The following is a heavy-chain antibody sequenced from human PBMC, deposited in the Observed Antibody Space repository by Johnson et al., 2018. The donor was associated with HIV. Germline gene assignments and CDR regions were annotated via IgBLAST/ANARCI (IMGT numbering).Heavy chain of an antibody. V-gene: IGHV3-23*04. CDR1: RFTFSDYY. J-gene: IGHJ3*02. Sequence: MLLVESGGGLVQPGGSLRLSCAASRFTFSDYYMSWVRQAPGKGLEWISAISSSGGSTYYADSVKGRFTISRDNSKNTLHLQMNSLRAEDTAVYYCANYAGLGAFDIWGQGTMVTVSS. D-gene: IGHD4-17*01. CDR3: ANYAGLGAFDI. CDR2: ISSSGGST.